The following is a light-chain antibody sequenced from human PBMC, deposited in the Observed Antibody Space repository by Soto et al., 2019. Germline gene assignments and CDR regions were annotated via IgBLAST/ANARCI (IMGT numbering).Light chain of an antibody. CDR2: DAS. CDR1: QSVGNNY. J-gene: IGKJ4*01. CDR3: EQYGSTPLT. Sequence: EIVLTQSPGTLSLSPGERATLSGRASQSVGNNYLAWYQQKPGQAARFLIYDASSRATGIPDRFSGSGSGTDFTLTISRLEPEDFAVYYCEQYGSTPLTFGGGTKVEIK. V-gene: IGKV3-20*01.